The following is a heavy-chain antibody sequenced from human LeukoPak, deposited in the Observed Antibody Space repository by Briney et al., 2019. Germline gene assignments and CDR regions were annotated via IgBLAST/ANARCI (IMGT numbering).Heavy chain of an antibody. CDR2: IYYSGST. J-gene: IGHJ6*02. CDR1: GGSISSYY. D-gene: IGHD3-22*01. CDR3: ARVSYDSSGYYYVGSYYYGMDV. Sequence: PSETLSLTCTVSGGSISSYYWSWIRQPPGKGLEWIGYIYYSGSTNYNPSLKSRVTISVDTSKNQFSLKLSPVTAADTAVYYCARVSYDSSGYYYVGSYYYGMDVWGQGTTVTVSS. V-gene: IGHV4-59*01.